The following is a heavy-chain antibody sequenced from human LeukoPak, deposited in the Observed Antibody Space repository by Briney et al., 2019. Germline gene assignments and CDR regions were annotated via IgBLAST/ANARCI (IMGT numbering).Heavy chain of an antibody. CDR1: GFTFSSYA. D-gene: IGHD2-21*02. CDR2: ISYDGSNK. V-gene: IGHV3-30*04. Sequence: PGRSLRLSCAASGFTFSSYAMHWVRQAPGKGLEWVAVISYDGSNKYYADSVKGRFTISRDNSKNTLYLQMNSLRAEDTAVYYCARDGVTYCGGDCYLPEHYWGQGTLVTVSS. CDR3: ARDGVTYCGGDCYLPEHY. J-gene: IGHJ4*02.